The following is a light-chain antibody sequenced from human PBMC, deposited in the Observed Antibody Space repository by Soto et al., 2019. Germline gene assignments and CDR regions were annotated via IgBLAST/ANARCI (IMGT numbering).Light chain of an antibody. CDR1: SSDVGGYTY. V-gene: IGLV2-8*01. CDR2: EVS. J-gene: IGLJ2*01. CDR3: NSFAGSNNMV. Sequence: QSVLTQPPSASGSPGQSVTISCTGTSSDVGGYTYVSWYQQHPGKAPKLMIYEVSRRPSGVPDRFSGSKSGNTASLTVSGLQAEDEADYYCNSFAGSNNMVFGGGTKSPS.